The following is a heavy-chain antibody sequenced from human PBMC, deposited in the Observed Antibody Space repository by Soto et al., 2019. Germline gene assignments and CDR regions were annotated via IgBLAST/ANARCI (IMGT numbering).Heavy chain of an antibody. CDR1: GFTFGDYA. CDR3: SRALIAVAGDFYYYHYGMDV. V-gene: IGHV3-49*04. Sequence: GGSLRLSCTASGFTFGDYAMSWVRQAPGKGLEWVGFIRSKAYGGTTEYAASVKGRFTISRDDSKSIAYLQMNSLKTEDTAVYYCSRALIAVAGDFYYYHYGMDVWGQGTTVTVSS. CDR2: IRSKAYGGTT. D-gene: IGHD6-19*01. J-gene: IGHJ6*02.